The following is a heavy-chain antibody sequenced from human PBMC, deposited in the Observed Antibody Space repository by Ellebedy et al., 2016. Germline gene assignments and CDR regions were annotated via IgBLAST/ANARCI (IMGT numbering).Heavy chain of an antibody. CDR2: IYSGGST. V-gene: IGHV3-66*01. CDR1: GFTVSSNY. CDR3: AREGSGSYYGY. D-gene: IGHD1-26*01. J-gene: IGHJ4*02. Sequence: GESLKISCAASGFTVSSNYMSWVRQAPGKGLEWVSVIYSGGSTYYADSVKGRFTISRDNSKNTLYLQMNSLRAEDTAVYYCAREGSGSYYGYWGQGTLVTVSS.